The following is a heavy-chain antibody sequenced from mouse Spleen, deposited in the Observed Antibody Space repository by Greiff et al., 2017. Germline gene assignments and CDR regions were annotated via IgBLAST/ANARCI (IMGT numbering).Heavy chain of an antibody. CDR3: ARHVGLRRGTVAWFAY. V-gene: IGHV5-6-2*01. Sequence: EVKLEESGGGLVKPGGSLKLSCAASGFTFSSYAMSWVRQTPEKRLEWVAAINSNGGSTYYPDTVKDRFTISRDNAKNTLYLQMSSLRSEDTALYCCARHVGLRRGTVAWFAYWGQGTLVTVSA. CDR1: GFTFSSYA. D-gene: IGHD2-4*01. J-gene: IGHJ3*01. CDR2: INSNGGST.